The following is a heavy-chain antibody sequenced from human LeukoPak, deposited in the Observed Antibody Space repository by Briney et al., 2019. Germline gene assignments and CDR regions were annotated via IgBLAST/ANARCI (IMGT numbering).Heavy chain of an antibody. CDR1: GGSISSSSYY. CDR2: INHSGST. CDR3: ARSLRNAFDI. Sequence: SETLSLTCTVSGGSISSSSYYWSWIRQPPGKGLEWIGEINHSGSTNYNPSLKSRVTISVDTSKNQFSLKLSSVTAADTAVYYCARSLRNAFDIWGQGTMVTVSS. D-gene: IGHD3-3*01. J-gene: IGHJ3*02. V-gene: IGHV4-39*07.